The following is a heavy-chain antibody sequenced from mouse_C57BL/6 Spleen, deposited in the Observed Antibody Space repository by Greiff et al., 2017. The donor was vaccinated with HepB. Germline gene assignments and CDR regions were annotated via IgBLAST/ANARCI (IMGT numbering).Heavy chain of an antibody. J-gene: IGHJ1*03. V-gene: IGHV1-52*01. Sequence: QVQLQQPGAELVRPGSSVKLSCKASGYTFTSYWMQWVKQRPIQGLEWIGNIDPSDSETHYNQKFKDKATLTVDKSSSTAYMQLSSLTSEDSAVYYCASYYYGSSYGYFDVWGTGTTVTVSS. CDR2: IDPSDSET. CDR1: GYTFTSYW. CDR3: ASYYYGSSYGYFDV. D-gene: IGHD1-1*01.